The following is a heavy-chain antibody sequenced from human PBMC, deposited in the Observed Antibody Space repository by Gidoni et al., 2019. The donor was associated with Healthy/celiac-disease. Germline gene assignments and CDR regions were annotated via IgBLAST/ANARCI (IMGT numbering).Heavy chain of an antibody. CDR1: GGTFSSYA. J-gene: IGHJ6*02. V-gene: IGHV1-69*01. CDR2: IIPIFGTA. D-gene: IGHD3-3*01. CDR3: ARRTVAILEWAECYGMDV. Sequence: QVQLVQSGAAVKKPGSSVKVSCKASGGTFSSYAISWVRQVPGQGLEWMGGIIPIFGTANYAQKFQGRVPITADESTSTAYMELSSLRSEDTDVYYCARRTVAILEWAECYGMDVWGQGTTVTVSS.